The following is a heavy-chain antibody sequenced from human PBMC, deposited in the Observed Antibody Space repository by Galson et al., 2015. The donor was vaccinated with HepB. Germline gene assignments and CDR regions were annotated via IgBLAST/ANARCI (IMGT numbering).Heavy chain of an antibody. D-gene: IGHD6-6*01. CDR2: IIPIFGTA. CDR3: VSFGSKSGSSSY. J-gene: IGHJ4*02. V-gene: IGHV1-69*13. CDR1: GVTFSSYP. Sequence: SVKVSCKASGVTFSSYPFSWVRQAPGQGLEWLGGIIPIFGTADYAQKFQDRVTITADDSTSTAYMELSRLRSEDSAVYYCVSFGSKSGSSSYWGQGTLVTVSS.